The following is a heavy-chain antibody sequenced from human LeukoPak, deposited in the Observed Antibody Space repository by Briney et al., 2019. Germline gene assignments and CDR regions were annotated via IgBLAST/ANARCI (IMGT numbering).Heavy chain of an antibody. CDR1: GFTFSSYA. D-gene: IGHD6-13*01. CDR2: ISYDGSNK. CDR3: ARGPSSWYYYYYMDV. V-gene: IGHV3-30*04. Sequence: GGSLRLSCAASGFTFSSYAMHWVRQAPGKGLEWVAVISYDGSNKYYADSVKGRFTISRDNSKNTLYLQMNSLRAEDTAVYYCARGPSSWYYYYYMDVWGKGTTVTVSS. J-gene: IGHJ6*03.